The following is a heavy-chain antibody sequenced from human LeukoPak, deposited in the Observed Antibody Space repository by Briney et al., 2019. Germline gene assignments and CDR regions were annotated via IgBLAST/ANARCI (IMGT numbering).Heavy chain of an antibody. V-gene: IGHV4-34*01. J-gene: IGHJ4*02. CDR3: TRGAGWLIDY. CDR2: FHNSGTS. CDR1: GGSFSGYY. D-gene: IGHD3-16*01. Sequence: SETLSLTCAVYGGSFSGYYWSWIRQPPGKGLEWIGYFHNSGTSTYNPSLKSRVTISADTSKNQFSLKLNSLTTADTAVYYCTRGAGWLIDYWGQGILVTVSS.